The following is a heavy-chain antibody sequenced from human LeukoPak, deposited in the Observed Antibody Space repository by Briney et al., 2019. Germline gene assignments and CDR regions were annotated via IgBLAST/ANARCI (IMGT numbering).Heavy chain of an antibody. D-gene: IGHD2-21*01. Sequence: QPGGSLRLSCAASGFTFRTYAMHWVRQAPGKGLEWVAFISHDGSKKYYADSVTGRFTISRDNSKNTLYLQMNSLRPDDTAIYYCARRQQTGGDNGLHNWFDPWGQGTLVTVSS. CDR1: GFTFRTYA. J-gene: IGHJ5*02. V-gene: IGHV3-30-3*01. CDR3: ARRQQTGGDNGLHNWFDP. CDR2: ISHDGSKK.